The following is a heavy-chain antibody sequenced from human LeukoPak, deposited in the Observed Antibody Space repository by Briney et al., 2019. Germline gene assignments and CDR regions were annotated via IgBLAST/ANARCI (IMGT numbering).Heavy chain of an antibody. CDR3: ARGYSSSWYWFDP. CDR2: IYSGGST. Sequence: GGSLRLSCAASGFTVSSNYMSWVRQAPGKGLEWVSVIYSGGSTYYADSVKGRFTISRDNSKNTLYLQMNSLRAEDTAVYYCARGYSSSWYWFDPWGQGTLVTVS. J-gene: IGHJ5*02. CDR1: GFTVSSNY. V-gene: IGHV3-66*01. D-gene: IGHD6-13*01.